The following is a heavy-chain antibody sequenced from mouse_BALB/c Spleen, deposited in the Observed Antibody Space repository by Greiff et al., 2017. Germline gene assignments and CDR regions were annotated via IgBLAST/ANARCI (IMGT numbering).Heavy chain of an antibody. CDR3: ARGKYDYDTFDY. J-gene: IGHJ2*01. Sequence: QVQLQQSGPELVRPGVSVKISCKGSSYTFTDYAMHWVKQSHAKSLEWIGVISTYYGNTNYNQKFKGKATMTVDKSSSTSYMELARLTSEDSAVYYCARGKYDYDTFDYWGQGTTLTVSS. CDR1: SYTFTDYA. V-gene: IGHV1-67*01. CDR2: ISTYYGNT. D-gene: IGHD2-4*01.